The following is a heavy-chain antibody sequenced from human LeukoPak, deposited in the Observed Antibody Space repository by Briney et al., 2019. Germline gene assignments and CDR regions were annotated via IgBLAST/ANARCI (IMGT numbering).Heavy chain of an antibody. V-gene: IGHV1-2*02. D-gene: IGHD3-9*01. Sequence: ASVKVSCKASGYSFTAYYMHWVRQAPGQGLEWMGWINPNSGGTNYAQKFQGRVTMTRDTPISTVYMELSKLIYDDTAVYYCAREKLRYFEKTGFDSWGQGTLVTVSS. J-gene: IGHJ5*01. CDR1: GYSFTAYY. CDR2: INPNSGGT. CDR3: AREKLRYFEKTGFDS.